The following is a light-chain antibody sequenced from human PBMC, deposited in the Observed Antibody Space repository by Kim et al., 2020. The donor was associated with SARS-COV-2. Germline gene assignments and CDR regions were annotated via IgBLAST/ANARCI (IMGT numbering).Light chain of an antibody. CDR3: QQYKTYPWA. Sequence: ASVGDRVTLSWQAHPRFDTWLAWYQQKPGKAPKLLIYDASSLESGVPSRFSGSGSAADFTLTITSLQPDDFPTYFCQQYKTYPWAFGQGTKVDIK. J-gene: IGKJ1*01. CDR2: DAS. CDR1: PRFDTW. V-gene: IGKV1-5*01.